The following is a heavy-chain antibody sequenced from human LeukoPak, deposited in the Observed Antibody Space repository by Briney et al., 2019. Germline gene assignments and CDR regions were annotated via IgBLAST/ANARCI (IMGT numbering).Heavy chain of an antibody. CDR1: GFTFSSYA. Sequence: GGSLRLSCAASGFTFSSYAMTWVRQAPGKGLEWVSTINSGGSSTYYADSVKGRFTISRDNSKSTLYLQMNSLRAEDTAVYYCAKRVPYSYGHDYWGQGTLVTVSS. CDR3: AKRVPYSYGHDY. CDR2: INSGGSST. V-gene: IGHV3-23*01. D-gene: IGHD5-18*01. J-gene: IGHJ4*02.